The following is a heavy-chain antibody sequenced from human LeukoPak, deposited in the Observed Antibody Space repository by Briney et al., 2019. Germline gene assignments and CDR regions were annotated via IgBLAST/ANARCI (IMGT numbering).Heavy chain of an antibody. J-gene: IGHJ5*02. CDR1: GGSISSYY. V-gene: IGHV4-59*08. Sequence: SETLSLTCTVSGGSISSYYWSWIRQPPGKGLEWIGYIYYSGSTSYNPSLKSRVTISVDTSKNQFSLKLSSVTAADTAVYYCARYSLGSDYDFWSGYAYTNWFDPWGQGTLVTVSS. CDR3: ARYSLGSDYDFWSGYAYTNWFDP. D-gene: IGHD3-3*01. CDR2: IYYSGST.